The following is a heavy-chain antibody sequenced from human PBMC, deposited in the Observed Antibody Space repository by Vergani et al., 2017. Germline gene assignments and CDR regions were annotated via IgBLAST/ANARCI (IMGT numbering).Heavy chain of an antibody. CDR2: INAGNGNT. V-gene: IGHV1-3*01. D-gene: IGHD4-17*01. J-gene: IGHJ5*02. CDR3: ASQTTVTTGGP. CDR1: GYTFTSYA. Sequence: QVQLVQSGAEVKKPGASVKVSCKASGYTFTSYAMHWVRQAPGQRLEWMGWINAGNGNTKYSQKFKGRVTITRETSASTAYMEPSSLRSEDTAVYYCASQTTVTTGGPWGQGTLVTVSS.